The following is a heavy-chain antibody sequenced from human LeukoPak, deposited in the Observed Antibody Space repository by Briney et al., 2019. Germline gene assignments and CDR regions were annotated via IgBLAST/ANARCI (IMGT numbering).Heavy chain of an antibody. CDR2: IQYDGGNK. Sequence: PGGSLRLSCAASGSTFSSYGMHWVRQAPGKGREWVAFIQYDGGNKYYADSVKGRFTISRDNSKNTLYLQMNSLRTEDTAVYYCARKAEGYCSSTSCSDYWGQGTLVTVSS. J-gene: IGHJ4*02. V-gene: IGHV3-30*02. D-gene: IGHD2-2*01. CDR1: GSTFSSYG. CDR3: ARKAEGYCSSTSCSDY.